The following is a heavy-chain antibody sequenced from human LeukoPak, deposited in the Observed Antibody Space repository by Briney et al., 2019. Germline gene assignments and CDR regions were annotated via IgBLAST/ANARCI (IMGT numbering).Heavy chain of an antibody. J-gene: IGHJ5*02. CDR3: AKARGIAAAGTTRNWVDP. D-gene: IGHD6-13*01. Sequence: GGSLRLCCAASGFTSDDYAVHWVRQAPGKGLESVSGVSWDSGSIGYADSVKGRFTISRDNAKNSLYLKMNSLRAEDTALYYCAKARGIAAAGTTRNWVDPWGQGTLVTVSS. V-gene: IGHV3-9*02. CDR2: VSWDSGSI. CDR1: GFTSDDYA.